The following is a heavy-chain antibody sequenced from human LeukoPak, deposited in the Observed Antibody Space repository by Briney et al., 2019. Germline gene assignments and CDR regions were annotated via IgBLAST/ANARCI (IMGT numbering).Heavy chain of an antibody. CDR3: AREFARGFDY. CDR2: ISTGGGSI. J-gene: IGHJ4*02. CDR1: GFTFTGYE. V-gene: IGHV3-48*03. Sequence: GGSLRLSCAASGFTFTGYEMNWVRPAPGKGLEWGSYISTGGGSISYAQSVKGLYTISRDNAKNSLYLQMNSLRADDMALYYCAREFARGFDYWGQGSLVTVSS.